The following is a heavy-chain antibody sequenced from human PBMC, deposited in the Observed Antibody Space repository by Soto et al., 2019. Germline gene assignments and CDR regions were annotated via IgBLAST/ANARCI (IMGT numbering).Heavy chain of an antibody. J-gene: IGHJ6*02. CDR2: IKSKTDGGTT. D-gene: IGHD4-4*01. CDR1: GFTFSNAW. V-gene: IGHV3-15*01. Sequence: GGSLRLSCAASGFTFSNAWMSWVRQAPGKGLEWVGRIKSKTDGGTTDYAAPVKGRFTISRDDSKNTLYLQMNSLKTEDTAVYYCSLSSKPYYYYYYGMDVWGQGTTVTVSS. CDR3: SLSSKPYYYYYYGMDV.